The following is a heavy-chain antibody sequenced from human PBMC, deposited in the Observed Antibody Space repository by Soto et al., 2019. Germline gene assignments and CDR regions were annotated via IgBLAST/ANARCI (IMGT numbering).Heavy chain of an antibody. CDR2: IYYSGST. CDR1: GGSISSYY. Sequence: SETLSLTCTVSGGSISSYYWSWIRQPPGKGLEWIGYIYYSGSTNYNPSLKSRVTISVDTSKNQFSLKLSSVTAADTAVYYCARGKRYSNPQNWFDPWGQGTLVTVSS. V-gene: IGHV4-59*01. J-gene: IGHJ5*02. D-gene: IGHD4-4*01. CDR3: ARGKRYSNPQNWFDP.